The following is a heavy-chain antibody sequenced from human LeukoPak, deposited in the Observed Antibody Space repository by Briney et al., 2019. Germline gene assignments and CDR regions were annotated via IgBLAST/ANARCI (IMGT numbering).Heavy chain of an antibody. D-gene: IGHD1-20*01. J-gene: IGHJ4*02. CDR1: GYTFTSYY. V-gene: IGHV1-46*01. CDR2: INPSGGST. Sequence: GASVKVSCKTSGYTFTSYYMHWVRQAPGQGLEWMGIINPSGGSTSYAQKFQGRVTMTRDTSTSTLYMELSSLRSEDTAVYYCATDRVTGTTLTEYYFDYWGQGTLVTVSS. CDR3: ATDRVTGTTLTEYYFDY.